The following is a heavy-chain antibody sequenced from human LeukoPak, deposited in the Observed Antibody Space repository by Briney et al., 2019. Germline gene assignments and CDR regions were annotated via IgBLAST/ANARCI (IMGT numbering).Heavy chain of an antibody. J-gene: IGHJ4*02. CDR2: FDPEDGET. D-gene: IGHD3-22*01. CDR3: ATNYDSSGYYPFDY. CDR1: GYTLTELS. V-gene: IGHV1-24*01. Sequence: ASVKVSCKVSGYTLTELSMHWVRQAPGKGLEWMGGFDPEDGETIYAQKFQGRVTMTEDTSTDTAYMELSSLRSEDTAVYYCATNYDSSGYYPFDYWGQGTLVTVSS.